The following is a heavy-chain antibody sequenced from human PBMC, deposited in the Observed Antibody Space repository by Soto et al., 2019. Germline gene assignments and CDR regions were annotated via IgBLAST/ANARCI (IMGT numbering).Heavy chain of an antibody. CDR3: TKHLPSKKNQRRWADAFHI. CDR2: VTGRSSST. J-gene: IGHJ3*02. V-gene: IGHV3-23*01. CDR1: GFTFSNYA. Sequence: EVRLLESGGGLVQPGGSLRLSCVASGFTFSNYAMSWVRQAPGKGLEWVSVVTGRSSSTYYADSVEGRFIISRDYSRNTLFLQMTSLGAEDTAVYYCTKHLPSKKNQRRWADAFHIWGQGTILTVSS. D-gene: IGHD2-2*01.